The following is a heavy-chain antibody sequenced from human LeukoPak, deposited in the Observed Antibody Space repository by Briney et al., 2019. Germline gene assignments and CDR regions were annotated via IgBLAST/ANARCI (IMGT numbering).Heavy chain of an antibody. CDR3: ARALSSSSLFDY. D-gene: IGHD6-13*01. CDR2: IYYSGST. V-gene: IGHV4-59*01. J-gene: IGHJ4*02. Sequence: SETLSLTCTVSGGPISSYYWSWIRQPPGKGLEWIGYIYYSGSTNYNPSLKSRATISVDTSKNQFSLKLSSVTAADTAVYYCARALSSSSLFDYWGQGTLVTVSS. CDR1: GGPISSYY.